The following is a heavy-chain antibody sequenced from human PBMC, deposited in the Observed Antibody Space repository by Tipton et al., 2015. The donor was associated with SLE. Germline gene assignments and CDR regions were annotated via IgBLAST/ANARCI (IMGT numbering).Heavy chain of an antibody. D-gene: IGHD2-15*01. CDR3: ARGHCSGAFCFYGDAFDI. CDR2: NYGGGRNS. CDR1: GFTFRSYA. V-gene: IGHV3-23*03. J-gene: IGHJ3*02. Sequence: SLRLSCAASGFTFRSYAITWVRQAPGKGLEWVSVNYGGGRNSYYADSVKGRFTFSRDNAKNPLYLQLNSLRAEDTAVYYCARGHCSGAFCFYGDAFDIWGRGTLVTVSS.